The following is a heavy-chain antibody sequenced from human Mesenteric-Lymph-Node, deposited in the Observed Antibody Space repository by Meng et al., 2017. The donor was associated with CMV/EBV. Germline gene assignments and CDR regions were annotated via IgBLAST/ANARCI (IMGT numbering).Heavy chain of an antibody. CDR2: ISWDGGST. CDR1: GFAFVDCT. V-gene: IGHV3-43*01. J-gene: IGHJ4*02. Sequence: SCAASGFAFVDCTMHWVRQAPGKGLEWISLISWDGGSTYYADSVKGRFTISRYNSKNSLYLQMNSLRTEDTALYYCAKDLQSGWYDYWGQGTLVTVSS. D-gene: IGHD6-19*01. CDR3: AKDLQSGWYDY.